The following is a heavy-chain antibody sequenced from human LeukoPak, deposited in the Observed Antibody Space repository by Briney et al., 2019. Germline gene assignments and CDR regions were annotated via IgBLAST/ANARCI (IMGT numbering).Heavy chain of an antibody. V-gene: IGHV5-51*01. CDR2: IYAHDSDT. CDR1: GYSFTSYW. D-gene: IGHD2-2*01. CDR3: ARSSESLSAFDI. J-gene: IGHJ3*02. Sequence: GESLKISCKGSGYSFTSYWIGWVRQMPGKGLEWMGIIYAHDSDTRYSPSFQDQVTISADKSISTAYLQWSSLKASDTAMYYCARSSESLSAFDIWGQGTLVTVSS.